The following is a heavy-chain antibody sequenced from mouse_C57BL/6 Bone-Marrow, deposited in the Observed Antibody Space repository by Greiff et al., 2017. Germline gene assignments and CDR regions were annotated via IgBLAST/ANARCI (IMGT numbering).Heavy chain of an antibody. CDR1: GYTFTSYT. Sequence: VQLQQSGAELARPGASVKMSCKASGYTFTSYTMHWVKQRPGQGLEWIGYINPSSGYTKYNQKFKDKATLTADKSSSTAYMQLSSLTSEDSAVYYCAIITTPDYWGQGTTLTVSS. D-gene: IGHD2-4*01. V-gene: IGHV1-4*01. CDR2: INPSSGYT. CDR3: AIITTPDY. J-gene: IGHJ2*01.